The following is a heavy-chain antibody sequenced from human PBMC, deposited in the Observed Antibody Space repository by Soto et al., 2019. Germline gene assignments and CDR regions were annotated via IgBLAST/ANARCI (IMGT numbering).Heavy chain of an antibody. CDR2: ISSSSSTI. Sequence: GSLRLSCAASGFTFSSYSMNWVRQAPGKGLEWVSYISSSSSTIYYADSVKGRFTISRDNAKNSLYLQMNSLRAEDTAVYYCARESNSTYYDFWSGYWTTYYYYYMDVWGKGTTVTVSS. CDR3: ARESNSTYYDFWSGYWTTYYYYYMDV. V-gene: IGHV3-48*01. D-gene: IGHD3-3*01. J-gene: IGHJ6*03. CDR1: GFTFSSYS.